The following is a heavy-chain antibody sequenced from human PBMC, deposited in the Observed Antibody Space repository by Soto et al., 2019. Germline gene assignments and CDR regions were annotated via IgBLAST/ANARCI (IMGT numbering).Heavy chain of an antibody. V-gene: IGHV4-39*01. CDR2: IYYSGST. CDR1: GGSISSSSYY. D-gene: IGHD2-21*01. J-gene: IGHJ4*02. Sequence: PSETLSLTCTVSGGSISSSSYYWGWIRQPPGKGLEWIGSIYYSGSTYYNPSLKSRVTISVDTSKNQFSLKLSSVTAADTAVYYCARHPLFLGGVGPFDYWGQGTLVTVSS. CDR3: ARHPLFLGGVGPFDY.